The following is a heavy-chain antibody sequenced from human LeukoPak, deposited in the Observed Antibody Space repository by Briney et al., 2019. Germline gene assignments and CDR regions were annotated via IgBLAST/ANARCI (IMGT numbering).Heavy chain of an antibody. V-gene: IGHV3-64*01. Sequence: GRSLRLSCAASGFTFSVYAMHWVRQAPGKGLEYVSTVSSNGGITYYANSVKGRFTISRDNSKNTMYLQMGSLRAEDMAVYYCARGKGPIVGSPTSAFDIWGQGTVVTVSS. CDR1: GFTFSVYA. CDR2: VSSNGGIT. CDR3: ARGKGPIVGSPTSAFDI. D-gene: IGHD1-26*01. J-gene: IGHJ3*02.